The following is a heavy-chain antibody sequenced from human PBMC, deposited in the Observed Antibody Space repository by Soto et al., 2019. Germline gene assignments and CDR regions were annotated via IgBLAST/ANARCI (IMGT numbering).Heavy chain of an antibody. CDR3: ARESDYGSGSLQRDWFDP. J-gene: IGHJ5*02. D-gene: IGHD3-10*01. Sequence: ASVKVSCRASGGTFSSYAISWVRQAPGQGLEWMGGIIPIFGTANYAQKFQGSVTITADESTSTAYMELSSLRAEDTAVYYCARESDYGSGSLQRDWFDPGGQGTLVTVSS. CDR2: IIPIFGTA. V-gene: IGHV1-69*13. CDR1: GGTFSSYA.